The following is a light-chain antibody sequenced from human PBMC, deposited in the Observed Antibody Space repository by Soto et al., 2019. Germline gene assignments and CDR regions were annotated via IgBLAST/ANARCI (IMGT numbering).Light chain of an antibody. J-gene: IGKJ5*01. V-gene: IGKV3-11*01. CDR2: DAS. Sequence: EIVLTQSPAILSLSPGESATLSCRASQGVSTYLAWYQQKPGQAPRLLIYDASNRASGVPARFSGSGSGTDFTLTIMRLEPEAFAVCFCQQRSKWARITFGQGTLMEFK. CDR1: QGVSTY. CDR3: QQRSKWARIT.